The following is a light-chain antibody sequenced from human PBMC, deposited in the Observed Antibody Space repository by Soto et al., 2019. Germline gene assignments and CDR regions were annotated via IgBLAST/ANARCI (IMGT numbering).Light chain of an antibody. CDR1: NSNIGGNN. J-gene: IGLJ2*01. Sequence: QSVLTQPPSASGAPGQRVTISCAGSNSNIGGNNVYWYQQFPGTAPKLLIYKINQRPSGVPDRFFGSKSGTSASLAVSGLRSEDEADYYCAVWDDSLSGVLFGGGTKLTVL. V-gene: IGLV1-47*01. CDR3: AVWDDSLSGVL. CDR2: KIN.